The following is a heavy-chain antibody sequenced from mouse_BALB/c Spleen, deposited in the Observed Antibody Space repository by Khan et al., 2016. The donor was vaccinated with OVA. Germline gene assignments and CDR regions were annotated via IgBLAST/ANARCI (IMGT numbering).Heavy chain of an antibody. Sequence: QVQLKESGPELMKPGETVKISCPTSGYTFTDYRVNWVNQAPGKGLKWMGCINTFTGETTYADDFKGRFTFSLETSTSTAYLQINNLKYEDTAAYCCSWHGSGESFYFDFWGQGTTVTVSA. J-gene: IGHJ2*01. CDR2: INTFTGET. CDR3: SWHGSGESFYFDF. V-gene: IGHV9-3-1*01. D-gene: IGHD1-3*01. CDR1: GYTFTDYR.